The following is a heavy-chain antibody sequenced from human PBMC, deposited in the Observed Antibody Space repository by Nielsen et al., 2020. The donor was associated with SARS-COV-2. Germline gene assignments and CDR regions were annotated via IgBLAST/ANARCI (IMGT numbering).Heavy chain of an antibody. Sequence: GGSLRLSCAASGFTFSSYAMHWVRQAPGKGLEWVAVISYDGSNKYYADSVKGRFTIPRDNSKNTLYLQMNSLRAEDTAVYYCARDSSGSYYLPDYWGQGTLVTVSS. D-gene: IGHD3-10*01. V-gene: IGHV3-30*04. CDR3: ARDSSGSYYLPDY. CDR1: GFTFSSYA. CDR2: ISYDGSNK. J-gene: IGHJ4*02.